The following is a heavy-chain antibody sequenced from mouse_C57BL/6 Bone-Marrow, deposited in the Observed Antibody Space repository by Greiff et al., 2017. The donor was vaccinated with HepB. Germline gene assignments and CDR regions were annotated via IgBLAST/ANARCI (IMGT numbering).Heavy chain of an antibody. CDR3: ARGDYGRNYFDY. CDR2: IHPNSGST. CDR1: GYTFTSYW. Sequence: VQLQQPGAELVKPGASVKLSCKASGYTFTSYWMHWVKQRPGQGLEWIGMIHPNSGSTNYNEKFKSKATLTVDKSSSTAYMQLSSLTSEDSAVYYCARGDYGRNYFDYWGQGTTLTVSS. D-gene: IGHD1-1*01. J-gene: IGHJ2*01. V-gene: IGHV1-64*01.